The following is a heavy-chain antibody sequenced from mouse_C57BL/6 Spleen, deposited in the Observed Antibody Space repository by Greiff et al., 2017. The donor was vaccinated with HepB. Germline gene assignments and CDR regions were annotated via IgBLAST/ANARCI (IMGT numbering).Heavy chain of an antibody. CDR3: ARGAGPYFDY. CDR2: ISSGSSTI. J-gene: IGHJ2*01. CDR1: GFTFSDYG. D-gene: IGHD3-3*01. V-gene: IGHV5-17*01. Sequence: EVKLVESGGGLVKPGGSLKLSCAASGFTFSDYGMHWVRQAPEKGLEWVAYISSGSSTIYYADTVKGRFTISRDNAKNTLFLQMTSLRSEDTAMYYCARGAGPYFDYWGQGTTLTVSS.